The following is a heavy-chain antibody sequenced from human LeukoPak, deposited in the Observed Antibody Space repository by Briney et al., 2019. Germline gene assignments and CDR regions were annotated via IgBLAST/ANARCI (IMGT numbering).Heavy chain of an antibody. J-gene: IGHJ6*03. D-gene: IGHD5-12*01. CDR1: GYTFTSYD. CDR2: ISAYNGNT. CDR3: ARIRGYSGYEPTDYYYYYYMDV. V-gene: IGHV1-18*01. Sequence: GASVKVSCKASGYTFTSYDISWVRQAPGQGLEWMGWISAYNGNTNYAQKLQGRVTMTRDTSISTAYMELSRLRSDDTAVYYCARIRGYSGYEPTDYYYYYYMDVWGKGTTVTISS.